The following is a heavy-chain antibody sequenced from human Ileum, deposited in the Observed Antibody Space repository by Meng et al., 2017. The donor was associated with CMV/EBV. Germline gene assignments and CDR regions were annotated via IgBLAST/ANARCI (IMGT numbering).Heavy chain of an antibody. CDR3: ATDWDLNY. Sequence: QVQLHQSGPGLLKPSQTLLLTCAVSGDTVSRKSFVCNWIRQSPSRGLEWLGRTFYKSTYYNDYAVSVKSRIIINADTSNNQLSLQLNSVTPDDTAVYYCATDWDLNYWGQGILVTVSS. J-gene: IGHJ4*02. V-gene: IGHV6-1*01. D-gene: IGHD3-9*01. CDR1: GDTVSRKSFV. CDR2: TFYKSTYYN.